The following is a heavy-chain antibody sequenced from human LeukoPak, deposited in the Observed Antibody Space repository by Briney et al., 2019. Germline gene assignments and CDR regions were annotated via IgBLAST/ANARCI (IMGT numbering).Heavy chain of an antibody. CDR3: ARGSWERTTGGYYYYYYMDV. J-gene: IGHJ6*03. Sequence: PSETLSLTCTVSGGSISSDYWTWIRQPPGKGLEWIGYLYYSGSTNYNPSLKSRVTISVDTSKNQFSLKLSSVTAADTAVYYCARGSWERTTGGYYYYYYMDVWGKGTTITISS. CDR1: GGSISSDY. D-gene: IGHD1-26*01. V-gene: IGHV4-59*01. CDR2: LYYSGST.